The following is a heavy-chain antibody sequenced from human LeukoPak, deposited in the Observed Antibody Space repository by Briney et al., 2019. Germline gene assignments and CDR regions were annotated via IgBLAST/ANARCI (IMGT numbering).Heavy chain of an antibody. J-gene: IGHJ4*02. V-gene: IGHV3-30*18. D-gene: IGHD5-18*01. CDR3: AKASGYSYGYSLDY. Sequence: GRFLRLSCAASGFTFSSYDMHWVRQAPGKGLEWVAVISYDGSNKYYADSVKGRFTISRDNSKNTLYLQLNSLRAEDTAVYYCAKASGYSYGYSLDYWGQGTLVTVSS. CDR2: ISYDGSNK. CDR1: GFTFSSYD.